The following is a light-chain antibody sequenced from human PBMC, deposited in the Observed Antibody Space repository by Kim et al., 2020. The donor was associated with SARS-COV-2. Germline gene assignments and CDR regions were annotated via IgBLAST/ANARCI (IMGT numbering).Light chain of an antibody. Sequence: VTISCTRSSGGIASNYVQCDQQRPGSAPATVIYADNQRPSGVPDRFSCSIDSSSNSASLTISGLKTEDEADYYCQSYDSSNPWVFGGGTQLTVL. V-gene: IGLV6-57*03. CDR2: ADN. CDR1: SGGIASNY. CDR3: QSYDSSNPWV. J-gene: IGLJ3*02.